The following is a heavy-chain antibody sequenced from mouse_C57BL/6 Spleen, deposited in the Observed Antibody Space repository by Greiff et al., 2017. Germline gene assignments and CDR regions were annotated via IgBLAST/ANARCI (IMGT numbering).Heavy chain of an antibody. CDR1: GYSITSGYY. D-gene: IGHD1-1*01. CDR2: ISYDGSN. Sequence: EVQLQQSGPGLVKPSQSLSLTCSVTGYSITSGYYWNWIRQFPGNKLEWMGYISYDGSNNYNPSLKNRISITRDTAKNQFFLKLNSVTTEDTATYYCAYYGSSYDAMDYWGQGTSVTVSS. V-gene: IGHV3-6*01. J-gene: IGHJ4*01. CDR3: AYYGSSYDAMDY.